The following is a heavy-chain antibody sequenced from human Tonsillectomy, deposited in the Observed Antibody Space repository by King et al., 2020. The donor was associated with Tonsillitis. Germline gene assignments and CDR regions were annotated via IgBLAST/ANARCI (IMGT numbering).Heavy chain of an antibody. D-gene: IGHD1-14*01. CDR1: GGSISRYY. J-gene: IGHJ6*02. CDR2: IYNTGST. Sequence: QLQESGPGLVKPSETLSLTCTVSGGSISRYYWSWIRQPPGKGLEWIGYIYNTGSTKCNPSLKSRVTISVDTSKNQFSLELSSVTAADTAVYYCARDSDPDNDYPYYGMDVWGQGTTVTVSS. CDR3: ARDSDPDNDYPYYGMDV. V-gene: IGHV4-59*01.